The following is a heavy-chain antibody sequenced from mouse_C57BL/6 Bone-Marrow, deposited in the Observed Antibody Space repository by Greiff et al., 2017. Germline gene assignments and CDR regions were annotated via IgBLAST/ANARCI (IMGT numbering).Heavy chain of an antibody. CDR3: ARHRLRLFAY. CDR1: GFTFSSYG. J-gene: IGHJ3*01. CDR2: ISSGGSYT. Sequence: EVMLVESGGDLVKPGGSLKLSCAASGFTFSSYGMSWVRQTPDKRLEWVATISSGGSYTYYPDSVKGRFTISRDNAKNTLYLQMRSLKSEDTAMXYCARHRLRLFAYWGQGTLVTVSA. D-gene: IGHD2-4*01. V-gene: IGHV5-6*02.